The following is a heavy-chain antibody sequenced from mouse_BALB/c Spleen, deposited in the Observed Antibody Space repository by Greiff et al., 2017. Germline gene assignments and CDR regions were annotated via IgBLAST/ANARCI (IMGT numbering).Heavy chain of an antibody. J-gene: IGHJ4*01. CDR3: VRGSYDYDWAMDY. Sequence: QVQLQESGPGLVAPSQSLSITCTVSGFSLTSYDISWIRQPPGKGLEWLGVIWTGGGTNYNSAFMSRLSISKDNSKSQVFLKMNSLQTDDTAIYYCVRGSYDYDWAMDYWGQGTSVTVSS. CDR1: GFSLTSYD. CDR2: IWTGGGT. D-gene: IGHD2-4*01. V-gene: IGHV2-9-2*01.